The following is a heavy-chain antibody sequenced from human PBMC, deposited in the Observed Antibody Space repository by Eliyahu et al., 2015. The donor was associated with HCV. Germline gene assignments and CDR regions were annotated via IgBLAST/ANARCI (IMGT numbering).Heavy chain of an antibody. CDR2: XNPTGGXT. CDR1: AYTFTXFY. Sequence: QVQLVQSGAEVKKPGASVKVSCKASAYTFTXFYIHWVRQTPGQELXWMAIXNPTGGXTSYAQKFXGRVTMTRDTSTSTXYMELSSLRSDDTAVYYXARAPGSGSYAYXDYWGQGTLVTVSS. V-gene: IGHV1-46*01. D-gene: IGHD3-10*01. J-gene: IGHJ4*02. CDR3: ARAPGSGSYAYXDY.